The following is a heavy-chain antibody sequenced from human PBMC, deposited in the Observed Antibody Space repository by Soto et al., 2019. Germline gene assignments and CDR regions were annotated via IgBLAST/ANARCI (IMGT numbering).Heavy chain of an antibody. CDR2: IYYSGST. J-gene: IGHJ6*02. CDR1: GGSVSSGSYY. CDR3: ARATTVTPVYYYYGMDV. V-gene: IGHV4-61*01. D-gene: IGHD4-4*01. Sequence: SETLSLTCTVSGGSVSSGSYYWSWIRQPPGKGLEWIGYIYYSGSTNYNPSLKSRVTISVDKSKNQFSLKLSSVTAAETAVYYCARATTVTPVYYYYGMDVWGQGTTVTVSS.